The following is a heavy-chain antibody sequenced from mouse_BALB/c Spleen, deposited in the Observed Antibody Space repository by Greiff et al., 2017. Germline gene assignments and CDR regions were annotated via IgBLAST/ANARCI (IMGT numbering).Heavy chain of an antibody. Sequence: DVMLVESGGGLVQPGGSRKLSCAASGFTFSSFGMHWVRQAPEKGLEWVAYISSGSSTIYYADTVKGRFTISRDNPKNTLFLQMTSLRSEDTAMYYCARSMITGDYAMDYWGQGTSVTVSS. CDR2: ISSGSSTI. CDR3: ARSMITGDYAMDY. D-gene: IGHD2-4*01. V-gene: IGHV5-17*02. CDR1: GFTFSSFG. J-gene: IGHJ4*01.